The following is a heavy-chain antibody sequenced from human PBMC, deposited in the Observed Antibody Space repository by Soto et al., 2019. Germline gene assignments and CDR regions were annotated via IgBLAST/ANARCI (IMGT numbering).Heavy chain of an antibody. V-gene: IGHV3-23*01. CDR1: GFTFSSYA. Sequence: GGSLRLSCAASGFTFSSYAMSWVRQAPGKGLEWVSAISGSGGSTYYADSVTGRFTISRDNSKNTLYLKMNSLRAEDTAVYYSAKDRPTGLLWFGESYGMDVWGQGTTVTVSS. CDR3: AKDRPTGLLWFGESYGMDV. J-gene: IGHJ6*02. D-gene: IGHD3-10*01. CDR2: ISGSGGST.